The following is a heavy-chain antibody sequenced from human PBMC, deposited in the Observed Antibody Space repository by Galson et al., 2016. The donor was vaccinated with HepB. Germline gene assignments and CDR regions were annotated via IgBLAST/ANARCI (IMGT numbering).Heavy chain of an antibody. J-gene: IGHJ4*02. CDR1: GGSISSNNYF. Sequence: SETLSLTCTVSGGSISSNNYFWGWIRQPPGKGLKWIGSIYYSGSTYYNPSLKSRVTISLDMSKNQFSLNLNSVTAADTAMYYCATDPHFWGQGTLVTVSS. CDR2: IYYSGST. V-gene: IGHV4-39*07. CDR3: ATDPHF.